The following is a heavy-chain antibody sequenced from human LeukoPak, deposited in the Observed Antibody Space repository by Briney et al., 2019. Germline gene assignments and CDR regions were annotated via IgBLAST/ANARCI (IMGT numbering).Heavy chain of an antibody. J-gene: IGHJ5*02. V-gene: IGHV1-2*04. D-gene: IGHD2-15*01. Sequence: ASVKVSCKASGYTFTGYYMHWVRQAPGQGLEWMGWINPNSGGTNYAQKFQGWVTMTRDTSISTAYMELSRLRSDDTAVYYCARERVVAAATPGEWFDPWGQGTLVTVSS. CDR3: ARERVVAAATPGEWFDP. CDR1: GYTFTGYY. CDR2: INPNSGGT.